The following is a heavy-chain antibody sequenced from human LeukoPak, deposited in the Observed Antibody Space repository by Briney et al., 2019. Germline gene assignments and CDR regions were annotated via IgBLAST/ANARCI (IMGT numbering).Heavy chain of an antibody. CDR3: ARGYYDYVWGSYRQRYFDY. CDR1: GGSFSGYY. J-gene: IGHJ4*02. V-gene: IGHV4-34*01. CDR2: INRSGST. D-gene: IGHD3-16*02. Sequence: SETLSLTCAVYGGSFSGYYWSWIRQPPGKGLEWIGEINRSGSTNYNPSLKSRVTISVDTSKNQFSLKLSSVTAADTAVYYCARGYYDYVWGSYRQRYFDYWGQGTLVTVSS.